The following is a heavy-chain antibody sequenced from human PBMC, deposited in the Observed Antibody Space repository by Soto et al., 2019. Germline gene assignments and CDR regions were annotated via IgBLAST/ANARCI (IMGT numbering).Heavy chain of an antibody. D-gene: IGHD3-22*01. CDR3: ARDLYHSGSFDY. V-gene: IGHV3-66*01. J-gene: IGHJ4*02. CDR2: IYSDGNT. CDR1: GFTFSSYS. Sequence: PGGSLRLSCAASGFTFSSYSMNWVRQAPGKGLEWVSIIYSDGNTYYADSVKGRFTISRDNSRNTLYLQMNTLRAEDTAVYYCARDLYHSGSFDYWGQGTLVTVSS.